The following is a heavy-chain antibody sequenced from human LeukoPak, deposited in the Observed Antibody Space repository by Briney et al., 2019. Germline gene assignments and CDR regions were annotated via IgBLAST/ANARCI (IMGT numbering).Heavy chain of an antibody. CDR1: GFTFSSFG. Sequence: GGSLRLSCAASGFTFSSFGMHWVRQAPGKGLEWVAVIWSDGNNKYYADSVKGRFTISRDNSKDTLYLQMNSLRAEDTAVYYCARDMTYYYGMDVWGQGTTVTVSS. D-gene: IGHD3-16*01. CDR2: IWSDGNNK. V-gene: IGHV3-33*01. CDR3: ARDMTYYYGMDV. J-gene: IGHJ6*02.